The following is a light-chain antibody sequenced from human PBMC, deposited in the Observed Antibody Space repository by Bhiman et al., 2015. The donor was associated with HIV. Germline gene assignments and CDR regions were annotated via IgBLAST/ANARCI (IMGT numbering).Light chain of an antibody. CDR3: CSYAGDSDYV. J-gene: IGLJ1*01. CDR1: SSDVGGYNY. CDR2: DVS. Sequence: QSALTQPRSVSGSPGQSVTISCTGTSSDVGGYNYVSWYQQHPGKAPKLMIYDVSKRPSGVPDRFSGSKSGNTASLTISGLQAEDEAAYYCCSYAGDSDYVFGSGTSVTVL. V-gene: IGLV2-11*01.